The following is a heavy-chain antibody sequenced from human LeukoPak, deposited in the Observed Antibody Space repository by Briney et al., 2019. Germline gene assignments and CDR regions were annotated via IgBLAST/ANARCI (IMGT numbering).Heavy chain of an antibody. V-gene: IGHV3-64*01. CDR3: ARSWETTIRSWFDP. CDR2: ISSNGGST. J-gene: IGHJ5*02. Sequence: GGSLRLSCAASGFTFSSYAMHWVRQAPGKGLEYVSAISSNGGSTYYANSVKGRFTISRDNSKNTLYLQMGSLRAADTAVYYCARSWETTIRSWFDPWGQGTLVTVSS. CDR1: GFTFSSYA. D-gene: IGHD1-26*01.